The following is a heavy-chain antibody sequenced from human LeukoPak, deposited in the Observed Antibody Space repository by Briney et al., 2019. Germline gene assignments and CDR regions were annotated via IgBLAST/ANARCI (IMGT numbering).Heavy chain of an antibody. CDR3: AREADDAFDI. Sequence: SETLSLTCTVSGGSISSYYWSWIRQPPGKGLEWIGYIYYSGSTNYNPSLKSRVTISVDTSKNQFSLKLSSVTAADTAVYYCAREADDAFDIWGQGTMVTVSS. V-gene: IGHV4-59*12. CDR1: GGSISSYY. CDR2: IYYSGST. D-gene: IGHD6-19*01. J-gene: IGHJ3*02.